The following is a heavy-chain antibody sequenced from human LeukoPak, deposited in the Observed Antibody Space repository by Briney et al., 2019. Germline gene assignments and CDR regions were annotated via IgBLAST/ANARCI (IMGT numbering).Heavy chain of an antibody. D-gene: IGHD6-19*01. V-gene: IGHV3-7*01. J-gene: IGHJ4*02. CDR1: GFTFSSYL. CDR3: ARDPVGVAGYFDY. CDR2: IKQDGSEK. Sequence: GGSLRLSCAPSGFTFSSYLMSWVRQAPGKGLEWVANIKQDGSEKYYVDSVKGRFTISRDNAKNSLYLQMNSLRAQDTAVYYCARDPVGVAGYFDYWGQGTLVTVSS.